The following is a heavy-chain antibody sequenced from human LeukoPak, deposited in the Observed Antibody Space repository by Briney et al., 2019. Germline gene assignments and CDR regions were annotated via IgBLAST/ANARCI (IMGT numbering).Heavy chain of an antibody. CDR2: IYYSGST. J-gene: IGHJ4*02. Sequence: SETLSLTCTVSGGSISSSSYYWGWIRQPPGKGLEWIGSIYYSGSTYYNPSLKSRVTISVDTSKNQFSLKLSSVTAADTAVYYCARVWGGYSSSWYDPYDYWGQGTLVTVSS. D-gene: IGHD6-13*01. CDR1: GGSISSSSYY. CDR3: ARVWGGYSSSWYDPYDY. V-gene: IGHV4-39*07.